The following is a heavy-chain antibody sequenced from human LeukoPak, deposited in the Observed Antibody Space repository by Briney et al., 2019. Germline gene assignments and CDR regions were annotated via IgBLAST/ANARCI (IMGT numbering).Heavy chain of an antibody. D-gene: IGHD6-19*01. CDR1: GFTFSSYG. J-gene: IGHJ4*02. Sequence: GGSLRLSCGASGFTFSSYGMHWVRQAPGKGLEWVAFIRYDGSNKYYADSVKGRFTISRDNSKNTLYLQMNSLRAEDTAVYYCAKDRDSSGWYYFDYWGQGTLVTVSS. V-gene: IGHV3-30*02. CDR2: IRYDGSNK. CDR3: AKDRDSSGWYYFDY.